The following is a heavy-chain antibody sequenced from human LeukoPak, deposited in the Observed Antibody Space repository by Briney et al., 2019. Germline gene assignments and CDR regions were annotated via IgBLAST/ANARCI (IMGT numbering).Heavy chain of an antibody. D-gene: IGHD4/OR15-4a*01. CDR2: ITSSGITI. V-gene: IGHV3-48*03. CDR1: GFTFSSYE. J-gene: IGHJ5*02. Sequence: AGGSLRLSCAASGFTFSSYEMNWVRQAPGKGLEWVSYITSSGITIYYADSVKGRFTISRDNAKNSLYLQMNSLRAEDTAVYYCAKETQVLSGFDPWGQGTLVTVSS. CDR3: AKETQVLSGFDP.